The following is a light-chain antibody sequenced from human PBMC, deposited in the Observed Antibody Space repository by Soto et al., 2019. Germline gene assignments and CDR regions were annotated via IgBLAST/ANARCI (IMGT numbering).Light chain of an antibody. J-gene: IGLJ2*01. CDR2: GVT. Sequence: QSALTQTASVSGSPGQSITISCTGTSSDVGNSDYVSWYHHHPGKAPKLMISGVTNRPSGVSNRSSGSKSGNTASLTISGLQAEDEADYYCSSSATFTTSPVVFGGGTKLTVL. CDR1: SSDVGNSDY. V-gene: IGLV2-14*03. CDR3: SSSATFTTSPVV.